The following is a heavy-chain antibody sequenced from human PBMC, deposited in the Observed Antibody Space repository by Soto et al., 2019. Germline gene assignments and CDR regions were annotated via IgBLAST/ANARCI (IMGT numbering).Heavy chain of an antibody. V-gene: IGHV4-59*01. CDR2: IYYSGST. Sequence: SETLSLTCTVSGGSISSYYWSWIRQPPGKGLEWIGYIYYSGSTNYNPSLKSRVTISVDTSKNQFSLKLSSVTAADTAVYYCARDSTVRGVTDPYYYGMDVWGQGTTVTVSS. D-gene: IGHD3-10*01. CDR1: GGSISSYY. J-gene: IGHJ6*02. CDR3: ARDSTVRGVTDPYYYGMDV.